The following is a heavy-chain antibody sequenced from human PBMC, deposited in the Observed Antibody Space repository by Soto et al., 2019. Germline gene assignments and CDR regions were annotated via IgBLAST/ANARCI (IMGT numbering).Heavy chain of an antibody. CDR2: INHSGST. CDR1: GGSFSGYY. CDR3: AREGIVVVPAAMSFGGWFDP. J-gene: IGHJ5*02. V-gene: IGHV4-34*01. D-gene: IGHD2-2*01. Sequence: PSETLSLTCAVYGGSFSGYYWSWIRQPPGKGLEWIGEINHSGSTNYNPSLKSRVTISVDTSKNQFSLKLSSVTAADTAVYYCAREGIVVVPAAMSFGGWFDPWGQGTRVTVSS.